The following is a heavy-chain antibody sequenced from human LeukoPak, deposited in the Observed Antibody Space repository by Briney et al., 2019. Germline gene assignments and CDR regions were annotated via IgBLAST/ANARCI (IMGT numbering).Heavy chain of an antibody. D-gene: IGHD2-15*01. J-gene: IGHJ4*02. Sequence: GGSLRLSCAASGFTFSSYAMSWVRQAPGKGLEWVSAISGSGGSTYYADSVKGRFTISRDNSKNTLYLQMNSLRAEDTAVYYCASGQRYCSGGSCYSDWGQGTLVTVSS. CDR1: GFTFSSYA. V-gene: IGHV3-23*01. CDR3: ASGQRYCSGGSCYSD. CDR2: ISGSGGST.